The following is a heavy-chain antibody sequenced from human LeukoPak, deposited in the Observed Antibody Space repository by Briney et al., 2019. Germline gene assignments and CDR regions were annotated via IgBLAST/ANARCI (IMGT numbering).Heavy chain of an antibody. CDR1: GGPISSGSYY. D-gene: IGHD3-10*01. V-gene: IGHV4-61*02. CDR3: AREWFGEFLHAFDL. Sequence: PSQTLSLTCTVSGGPISSGSYYWSWIRQPAGKGLEWIGRIYLSGNTNYNPSLKRRVTISLDTSKNQISLKLSSVTAADAAVYYCAREWFGEFLHAFDLWGQGTMVTVSS. J-gene: IGHJ3*01. CDR2: IYLSGNT.